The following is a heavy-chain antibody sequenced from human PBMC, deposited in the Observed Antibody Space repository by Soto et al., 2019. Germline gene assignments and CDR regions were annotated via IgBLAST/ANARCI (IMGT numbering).Heavy chain of an antibody. J-gene: IGHJ5*02. D-gene: IGHD5-12*01. CDR2: IDHSGST. CDR3: ARDWGSGYYHFEP. V-gene: IGHV4-38-2*02. CDR1: GYSISSGFS. Sequence: SETLSLTCAVAGYSISSGFSWGWIRQPPGKGLEWIGSIDHSGSTHYNASLKIRLSISLDTSKNQFSLKLRSVTAADTAVYYCARDWGSGYYHFEPWGQGTLVTVSS.